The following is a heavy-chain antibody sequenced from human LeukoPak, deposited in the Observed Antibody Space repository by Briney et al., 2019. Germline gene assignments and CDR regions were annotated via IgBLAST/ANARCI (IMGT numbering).Heavy chain of an antibody. D-gene: IGHD3-3*01. J-gene: IGHJ5*02. V-gene: IGHV4-38-2*01. Sequence: SETLSLTCAVSGYSISSGYYWGWIRQPPGKGLEWIGSIYHSGSTYYNPSLKSRVTISADTSKNQFSLKLSSVTAADTAVYYCARLRSGLNWFDPWGQGTLVTVSS. CDR1: GYSISSGYY. CDR2: IYHSGST. CDR3: ARLRSGLNWFDP.